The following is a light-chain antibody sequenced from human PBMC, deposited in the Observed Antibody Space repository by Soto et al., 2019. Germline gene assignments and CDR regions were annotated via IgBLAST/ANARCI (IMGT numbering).Light chain of an antibody. Sequence: EIVMTQSPVTLSVSPGERVTLSCRASQNVNINLAWYQQRPGQAPRVLIYGASNRASGIPDRFSGSGSGTDFTPTISSLEPDDFVLYYCEQYKYCPALTFGGGTRVEIK. CDR3: EQYKYCPALT. J-gene: IGKJ4*01. V-gene: IGKV3D-15*01. CDR2: GAS. CDR1: QNVNIN.